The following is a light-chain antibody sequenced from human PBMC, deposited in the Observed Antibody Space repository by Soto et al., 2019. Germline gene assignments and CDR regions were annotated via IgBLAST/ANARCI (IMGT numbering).Light chain of an antibody. CDR3: QHYVTSPPIT. V-gene: IGKV3-20*01. CDR2: GVS. Sequence: EIVLTQSPGTLSLSPGERATLSCRASQSVSSSYLAWYQQKPGQAPRLLIYGVSSRATGIPDRFSGSGSGTDFTLTISRLEPEDFAVYYCQHYVTSPPITFGQGTRLEIK. CDR1: QSVSSSY. J-gene: IGKJ5*01.